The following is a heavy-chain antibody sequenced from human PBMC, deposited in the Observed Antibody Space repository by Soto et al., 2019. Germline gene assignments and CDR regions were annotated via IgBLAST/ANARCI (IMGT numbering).Heavy chain of an antibody. J-gene: IGHJ4*02. CDR1: DASLNSVGYF. CDR2: LSDDGTT. CDR3: ARLRSCTDGSCYISKSFHDY. Sequence: QVQLQESGPGLVKPSETLSLTCAVSDASLNSVGYFWGWIRQPPGKGLEWIGSLSDDGTTYYSPALKNRVTMSLDSSKNQFFLRLTSVTVADTAVYYCARLRSCTDGSCYISKSFHDYWGQGAVATVSS. V-gene: IGHV4-39*01. D-gene: IGHD2-15*01.